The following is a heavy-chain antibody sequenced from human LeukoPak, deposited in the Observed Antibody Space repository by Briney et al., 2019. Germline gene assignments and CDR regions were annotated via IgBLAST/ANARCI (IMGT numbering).Heavy chain of an antibody. D-gene: IGHD6-19*01. CDR1: GFTFSSYG. Sequence: GGSLRLSGAASGFTFSSYGMHWVRQAPGKGLEWVAFIRYDGSNKYYADSVKGRFTISRDNSKNTLYLQMNSLRAEDTAVYYCAKDRQWLTANFDYWGQGTLVTVSS. CDR3: AKDRQWLTANFDY. V-gene: IGHV3-30*02. CDR2: IRYDGSNK. J-gene: IGHJ4*02.